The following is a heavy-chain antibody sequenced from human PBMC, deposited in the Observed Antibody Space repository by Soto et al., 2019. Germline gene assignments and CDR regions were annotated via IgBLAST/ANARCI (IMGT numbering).Heavy chain of an antibody. J-gene: IGHJ6*02. CDR1: GGTFSSYA. D-gene: IGHD1-26*01. Sequence: ASVKVSCKASGGTFSSYAISWVRQAPGQGLEWMGGIIPIFGTANYAQKFQGRVTITADESTSTAYMELSSLRSEDTAVYYCAMPYSGSPDYYYYGMDVWGQGTTVTVSS. CDR2: IIPIFGTA. V-gene: IGHV1-69*13. CDR3: AMPYSGSPDYYYYGMDV.